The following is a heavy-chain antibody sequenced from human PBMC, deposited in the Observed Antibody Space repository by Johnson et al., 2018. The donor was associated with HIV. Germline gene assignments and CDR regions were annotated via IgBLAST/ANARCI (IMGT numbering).Heavy chain of an antibody. V-gene: IGHV3-7*05. CDR2: IKQDGSEK. D-gene: IGHD2-8*02. Sequence: VQLVESGGGLVQPGGSLRLSCAASGFTFSSYWMSWVRQAPGKGLEWVANIKQDGSEKYYVDSVKGRFTISRDNAKNSLYLQMNSLRAEDTAVYYCARDVLGDGTYPPDAFDIWGQGTMVTVSS. J-gene: IGHJ3*02. CDR3: ARDVLGDGTYPPDAFDI. CDR1: GFTFSSYW.